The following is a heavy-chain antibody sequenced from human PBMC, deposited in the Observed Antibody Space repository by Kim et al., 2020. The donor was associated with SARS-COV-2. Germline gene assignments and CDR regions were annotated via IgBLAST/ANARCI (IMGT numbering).Heavy chain of an antibody. D-gene: IGHD2-15*01. J-gene: IGHJ4*02. CDR2: YPGDSDT. CDR3: ARIGDY. V-gene: IGHV5-51*01. Sequence: YPGDSDTRYSPSFQGQVTISADKSISTAYLQWSNLKASDTAMYYCARIGDYWGQGTLVTVSS.